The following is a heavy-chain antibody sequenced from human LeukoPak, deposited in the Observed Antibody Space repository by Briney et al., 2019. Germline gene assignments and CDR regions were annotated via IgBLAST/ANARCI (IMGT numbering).Heavy chain of an antibody. Sequence: GGSLRLSCAASGFTFSSYSMNWVRQAPGKGLEWVSSISSSSSYIYYADSVKGRFTISRDNAKNSLYLQMNSLGAEDTAVYYCARHGKLYSSSWYYFDYWGQGTLVTVSS. J-gene: IGHJ4*02. V-gene: IGHV3-21*01. CDR1: GFTFSSYS. CDR2: ISSSSSYI. D-gene: IGHD6-13*01. CDR3: ARHGKLYSSSWYYFDY.